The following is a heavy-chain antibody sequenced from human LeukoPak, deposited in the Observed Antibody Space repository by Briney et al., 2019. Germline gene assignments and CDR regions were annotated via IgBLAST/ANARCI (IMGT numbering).Heavy chain of an antibody. CDR3: ARDRHVGATNWFDP. V-gene: IGHV4-59*01. Sequence: ETLSLTCTVSGGSISSYYWSWIRQPPGKGLEWIGYIYYSGSTNYNPSLKSRVTISVDTSKNQFSLKLSSVTAADTAVYYCARDRHVGATNWFDPWGQGTLVTVSS. CDR2: IYYSGST. D-gene: IGHD1-26*01. J-gene: IGHJ5*02. CDR1: GGSISSYY.